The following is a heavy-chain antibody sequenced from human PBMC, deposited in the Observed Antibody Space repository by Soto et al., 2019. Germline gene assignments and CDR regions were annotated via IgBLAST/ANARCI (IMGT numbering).Heavy chain of an antibody. V-gene: IGHV3-48*02. CDR3: AKYCSSDVCFDY. D-gene: IGHD2-8*01. CDR1: GFTFSSCS. J-gene: IGHJ4*02. CDR2: ISGSGDTK. Sequence: VQLVESGGGVVQPGGSLRLSCASSGFTFSSCSMNWVRQAPGKGLEWVSFISGSGDTKYYADSVKGRFTISRDNAKNSLSLQMSSLRDEDTGVYYCAKYCSSDVCFDYWGQGTLVTVSS.